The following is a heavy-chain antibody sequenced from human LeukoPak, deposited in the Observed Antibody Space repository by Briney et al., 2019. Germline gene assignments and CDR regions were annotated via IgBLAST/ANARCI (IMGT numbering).Heavy chain of an antibody. CDR1: GYSFTGYD. CDR2: MNPNNGNT. CDR3: ARPTGRPSNYYSMDV. D-gene: IGHD1-26*01. V-gene: IGHV1-8*01. J-gene: IGHJ6*03. Sequence: ASVKVSCKASGYSFTGYDINWVRQATGQGLEWMGWMNPNNGNTGYAQRFQGRVTMTRDTATSTAHMELSSLKFEDTAVYYCARPTGRPSNYYSMDVWGKGTTVAVSS.